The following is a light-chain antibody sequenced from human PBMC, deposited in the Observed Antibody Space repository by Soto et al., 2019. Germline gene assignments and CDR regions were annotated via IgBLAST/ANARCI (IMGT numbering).Light chain of an antibody. Sequence: DIQLTQSPSFLSASVGDRVTITCRASQGISSYLAWYQQKPGKAPKLLIYAASTLQSGVPSRFSGSGSGIEFTLTISSLQPEDFATYYCQQLNSYPPTFGGGTKVEIK. CDR2: AAS. CDR1: QGISSY. V-gene: IGKV1-9*01. J-gene: IGKJ4*01. CDR3: QQLNSYPPT.